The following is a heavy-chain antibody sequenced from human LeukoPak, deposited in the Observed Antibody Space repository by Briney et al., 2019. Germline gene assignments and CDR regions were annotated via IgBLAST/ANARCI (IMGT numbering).Heavy chain of an antibody. CDR2: ISGSGGST. V-gene: IGHV3-23*01. CDR1: GFTFSSYV. J-gene: IGHJ3*02. Sequence: PGGSLRLSCAASGFTFSSYVMSSVRQAPGKGLEWVSAISGSGGSTYYADSVKGRFTISRDNSKNTLYLQMNSLRAEDTAVYYCAKDLGYCSSTSCPGAFDIWGQGTMVTVSS. D-gene: IGHD2-2*01. CDR3: AKDLGYCSSTSCPGAFDI.